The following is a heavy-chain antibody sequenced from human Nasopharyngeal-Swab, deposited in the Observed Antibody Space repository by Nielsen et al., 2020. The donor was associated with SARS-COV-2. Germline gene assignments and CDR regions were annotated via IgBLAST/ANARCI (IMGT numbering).Heavy chain of an antibody. J-gene: IGHJ4*02. D-gene: IGHD2-15*01. CDR2: FYHSGST. Sequence: WMRQPPGKGLEWVGEFYHSGSTNYNRSLKRRGTVSVDKSKNQFSLKLSSVTAADTAVYYCARVRWLSLVKDMKRNYFDYWGQGTLVTVSS. V-gene: IGHV4-4*02. CDR3: ARVRWLSLVKDMKRNYFDY.